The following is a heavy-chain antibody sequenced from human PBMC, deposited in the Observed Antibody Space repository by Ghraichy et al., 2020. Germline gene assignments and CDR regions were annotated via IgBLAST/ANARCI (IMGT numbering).Heavy chain of an antibody. J-gene: IGHJ3*02. V-gene: IGHV4-59*01. D-gene: IGHD5-18*01. CDR2: IYYSGST. Sequence: SETLSLTCTVSGGSISSYYWSWIRQPPGKGLEWIGYIYYSGSTNYNPSLKSRVTISVDTSKNQFSLKLSSVTAADTAVYYCARGRPRGTWIQLWLPYDAFDIWGQGTMVTVSS. CDR1: GGSISSYY. CDR3: ARGRPRGTWIQLWLPYDAFDI.